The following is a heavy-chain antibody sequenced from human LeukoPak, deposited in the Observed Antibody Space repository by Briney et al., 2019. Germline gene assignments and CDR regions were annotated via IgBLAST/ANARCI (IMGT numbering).Heavy chain of an antibody. V-gene: IGHV3-53*04. CDR1: GFAVSINY. CDR2: IYGGGRT. Sequence: GGSLRLSCAASGFAVSINYMSWVRHSPGGGLEWVSFIYGGGRTYYADSVNGRFTISRHNSKNTLFLQMNSIRTEDTAVYYCARAYDSSGYWPVYFHHWGQGTLVTVSS. CDR3: ARAYDSSGYWPVYFHH. J-gene: IGHJ1*01. D-gene: IGHD3-22*01.